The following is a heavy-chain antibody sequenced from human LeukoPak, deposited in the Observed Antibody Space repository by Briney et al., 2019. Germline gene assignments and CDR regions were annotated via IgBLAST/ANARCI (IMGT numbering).Heavy chain of an antibody. CDR2: IYYSGST. CDR1: GSISSSNYY. V-gene: IGHV4-39*01. Sequence: PSETLSLTCTGGSISSSNYYWGWIRQPPGKGLECIGSIYYSGSTYYNPSLESRLTISVDTSKNQFSLKLSSVTAADTAVYYCARRGIGYCSSTSCPNAFDIWGQGTMVTVSS. D-gene: IGHD2-2*01. J-gene: IGHJ3*02. CDR3: ARRGIGYCSSTSCPNAFDI.